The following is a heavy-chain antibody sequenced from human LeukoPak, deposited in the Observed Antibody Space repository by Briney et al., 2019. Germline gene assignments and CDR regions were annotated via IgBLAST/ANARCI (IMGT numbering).Heavy chain of an antibody. J-gene: IGHJ2*01. V-gene: IGHV6-1*01. CDR1: GDSVSSNSAS. CDR2: TYYRSKWYS. CDR3: VRAQGYLDL. Sequence: SQTLSLTCALSGDSVSSNSASWNWIRQSPSRGLEWLGRTYYRSKWYSESAVSVKSRITISPDTSKNQFSLQLNSVTPEDTAVYYCVRAQGYLDLWGRGTLVTVS.